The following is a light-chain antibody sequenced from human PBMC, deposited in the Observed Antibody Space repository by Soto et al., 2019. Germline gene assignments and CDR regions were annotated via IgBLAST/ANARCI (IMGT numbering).Light chain of an antibody. V-gene: IGKV3-20*01. Sequence: ELLLTQSPVTLSVSPGETATLSCRASQSVFGNLAWYQQKPGQAPRLLVFAASARAAGIPARFSGSGSGTDFTLTISRLGPEDFAVYYCQQYGGSPRTFGQGTKVDIK. CDR2: AAS. CDR1: QSVFGN. CDR3: QQYGGSPRT. J-gene: IGKJ1*01.